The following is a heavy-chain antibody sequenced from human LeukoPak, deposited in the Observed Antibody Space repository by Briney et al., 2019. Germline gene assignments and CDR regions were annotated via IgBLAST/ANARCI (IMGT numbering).Heavy chain of an antibody. CDR2: IIPIFGTA. V-gene: IGHV1-69*05. Sequence: GASVKVSCKASGGTFSSYAISWVRQAPGQGLEWMGRIIPIFGTANYAQKFQGRVTITTDESTSTAYMELSSLRSEDTAVYYCARGGRSSTSPSDYWGQGTLVTVSS. CDR1: GGTFSSYA. D-gene: IGHD2-2*01. J-gene: IGHJ4*02. CDR3: ARGGRSSTSPSDY.